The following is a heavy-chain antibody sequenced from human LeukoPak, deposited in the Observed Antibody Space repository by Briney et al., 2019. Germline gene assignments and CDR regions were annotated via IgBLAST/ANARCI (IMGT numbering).Heavy chain of an antibody. CDR1: GFTFRSYG. V-gene: IGHV3-33*07. Sequence: GGSLRLSCGASGFTFRSYGMYWVRQAPGKGLEWVAVIWYDGTDRYYADSVKGRFTISRHNSKNTLYLQMNSLRAEDTAVYYCARVLAAAGVFDPWGQGTLVTVSS. CDR2: IWYDGTDR. CDR3: ARVLAAAGVFDP. D-gene: IGHD6-13*01. J-gene: IGHJ5*02.